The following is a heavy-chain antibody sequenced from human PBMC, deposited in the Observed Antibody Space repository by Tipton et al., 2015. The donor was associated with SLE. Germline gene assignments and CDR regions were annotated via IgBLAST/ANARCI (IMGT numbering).Heavy chain of an antibody. CDR3: ARGRIAARPDYFDY. V-gene: IGHV4-61*09. Sequence: TLSLTCTVSGGSISSSSYYWSWIRQPAGKGLEWIGHIYTSGSTNYNPSLKSRVTISVDTSKNQFSLKLSSVTAADTAVYYCARGRIAARPDYFDYWGQGTLVTVSS. J-gene: IGHJ4*02. CDR1: GGSISSSSYY. CDR2: IYTSGST. D-gene: IGHD6-6*01.